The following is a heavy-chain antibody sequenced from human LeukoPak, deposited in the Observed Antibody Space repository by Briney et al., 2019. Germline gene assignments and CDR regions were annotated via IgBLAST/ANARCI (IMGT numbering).Heavy chain of an antibody. CDR3: ARGGFWSGSPPDYFDY. D-gene: IGHD3-3*01. J-gene: IGHJ4*02. Sequence: PGGSLRLSCAASGFTVSSNYMSWVRQAPGKGLEWVSVIYSGGSTYYADSVKGRFTISRDNSKNTLYLQMNSLRAEDTAVYYCARGGFWSGSPPDYFDYWGQGTLVTVSS. V-gene: IGHV3-53*01. CDR2: IYSGGST. CDR1: GFTVSSNY.